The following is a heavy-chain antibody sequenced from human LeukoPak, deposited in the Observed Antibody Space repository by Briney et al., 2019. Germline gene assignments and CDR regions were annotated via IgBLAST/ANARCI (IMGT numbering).Heavy chain of an antibody. V-gene: IGHV1-3*01. J-gene: IGHJ4*02. CDR3: ARTARIAATVGDYFDY. CDR2: INAGSGDT. CDR1: GYTFTSHA. Sequence: ASVKVSCKASGYTFTSHAIHWVRQAPGQRPEWMGWINAGSGDTKCSQNLEGRVTITRDTSASTAYMGLSSLKSEDTAVYYRARTARIAATVGDYFDYWGQGTLVTVSS. D-gene: IGHD6-13*01.